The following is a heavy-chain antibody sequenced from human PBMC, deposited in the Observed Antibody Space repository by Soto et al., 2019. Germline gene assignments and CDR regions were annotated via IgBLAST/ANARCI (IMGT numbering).Heavy chain of an antibody. CDR2: IYYSGST. CDR1: GGSISSSSYY. CDR3: ARSTMVRGVFWFDP. V-gene: IGHV4-39*01. D-gene: IGHD3-10*01. Sequence: SETLSLTCTVSGGSISSSSYYWGWIRQPPGKGLEWIGSIYYSGSTYYNPSLKSRVTISVDTSKNQFSLKLSSVTAADTAVYYCARSTMVRGVFWFDPWGQGTLVTVSS. J-gene: IGHJ5*02.